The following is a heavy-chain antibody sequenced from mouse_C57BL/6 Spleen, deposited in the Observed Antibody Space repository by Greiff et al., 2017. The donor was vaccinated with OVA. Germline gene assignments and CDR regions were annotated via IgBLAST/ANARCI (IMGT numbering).Heavy chain of an antibody. J-gene: IGHJ3*01. D-gene: IGHD4-1*01. CDR3: ARKGSWDGFAY. CDR1: GFSLTSYG. Sequence: VQLVESGPGLVQPSQSLSITCTVSGFSLTSYGVHWVRQSPGQGLEWLGVIWSGGSTAYNAAFISRLSISKDNSKSQVFFKMNSLRADDTAIYYCARKGSWDGFAYWGQGTLVTVSA. V-gene: IGHV2-2*01. CDR2: IWSGGST.